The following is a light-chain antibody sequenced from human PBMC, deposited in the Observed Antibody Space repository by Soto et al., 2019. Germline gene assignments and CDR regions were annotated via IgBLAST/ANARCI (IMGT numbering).Light chain of an antibody. J-gene: IGKJ1*01. V-gene: IGKV3-15*01. CDR3: EQYNNRPPQT. Sequence: EIVMTQSPVTLSVSPGERATLSCRASQSVTSNLAWYQQKPGQAPRLLIYGASTRATGIPARFSGSGSGTEFTPTISDLQSEDFAVYYCEQYNNRPPQTFGQGTKVEIK. CDR1: QSVTSN. CDR2: GAS.